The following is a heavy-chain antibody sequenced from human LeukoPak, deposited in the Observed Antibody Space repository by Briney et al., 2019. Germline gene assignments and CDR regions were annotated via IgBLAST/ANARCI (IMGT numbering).Heavy chain of an antibody. CDR2: IGTAGDT. CDR3: ARGGGDSSGYYLDY. CDR1: GFTFSSYD. J-gene: IGHJ4*02. V-gene: IGHV3-13*01. D-gene: IGHD3-22*01. Sequence: PGRSLRLSCAASGFTFSSYDMHWVRQATGKGLEWVSAIGTAGDTYYPGSVKGRFTISRENAKNSLYLQMNSLRAGDTAVYYCARGGGDSSGYYLDYWGQGTLVTVSS.